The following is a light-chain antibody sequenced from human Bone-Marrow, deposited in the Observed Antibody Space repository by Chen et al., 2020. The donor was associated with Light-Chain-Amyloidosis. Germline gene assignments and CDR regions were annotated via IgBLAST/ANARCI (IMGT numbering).Light chain of an antibody. CDR2: DDS. CDR3: QVWDRSSDRPV. Sequence: SYALTQPSSVYVVPGQKATIACWGNNIGSTSVHWYQQTPGQAPLLVVYDDSDRPSGIPERLSGSNSGNTATLTISRVEAGDEADYYCQVWDRSSDRPVFGGGTKLTVL. CDR1: NIGSTS. J-gene: IGLJ3*02. V-gene: IGLV3-21*02.